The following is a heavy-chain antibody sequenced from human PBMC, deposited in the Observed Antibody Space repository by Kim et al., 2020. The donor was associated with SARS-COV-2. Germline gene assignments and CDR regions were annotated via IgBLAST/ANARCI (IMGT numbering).Heavy chain of an antibody. D-gene: IGHD1-20*01. CDR1: GFTFSSYS. CDR3: ARLRGRAGYKDY. Sequence: GGSLRLSCAASGFTFSSYSMNWVRQAPGKGLEWVSYISTTGSSIYYPDSVKGRFTVSRDNAKNSLYLQMSSLRDEDTAVYYCARLRGRAGYKDYCGQG. J-gene: IGHJ4*02. V-gene: IGHV3-48*02. CDR2: ISTTGSSI.